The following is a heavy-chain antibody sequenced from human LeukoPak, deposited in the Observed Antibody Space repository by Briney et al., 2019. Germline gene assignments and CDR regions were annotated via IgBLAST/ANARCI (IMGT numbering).Heavy chain of an antibody. CDR3: ARRSGRRYCSSSSCYIFDY. D-gene: IGHD2-2*02. Sequence: ASVKVSCKASGYTFTGYYMHCVRQAPVQGLEWIGWINPNSGGTNYAQKFQGRVTMTRDTSISTAYMELSRLRSDDTAVYYCARRSGRRYCSSSSCYIFDYWGQGTLVTVSS. CDR2: INPNSGGT. V-gene: IGHV1-2*02. CDR1: GYTFTGYY. J-gene: IGHJ4*02.